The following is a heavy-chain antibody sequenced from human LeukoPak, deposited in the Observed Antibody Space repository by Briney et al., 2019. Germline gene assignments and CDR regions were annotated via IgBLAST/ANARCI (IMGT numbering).Heavy chain of an antibody. Sequence: GGTLRLSCAASGFSFSTYWMTWVRQAPGKGLEWVANMKQDGSEKYYVDSVKGRFTISRDNAKNSLYLEMNSLRAEDTAMFYCARDRRDGYNVLDYWGQGTLVTVSS. V-gene: IGHV3-7*01. D-gene: IGHD5-24*01. J-gene: IGHJ4*02. CDR1: GFSFSTYW. CDR3: ARDRRDGYNVLDY. CDR2: MKQDGSEK.